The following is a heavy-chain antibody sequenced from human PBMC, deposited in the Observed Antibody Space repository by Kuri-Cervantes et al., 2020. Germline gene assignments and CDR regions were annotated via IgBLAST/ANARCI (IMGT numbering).Heavy chain of an antibody. Sequence: GESLKISCAASGFTFSSYAMHWVRQAPGKGLGWVAVISYDGSNKYYADSVKGRFTISRDNSKNTLYLQMNSLRAEDTAVYYCARAEDTAMALADYWGQGTLVTVSS. CDR2: ISYDGSNK. CDR1: GFTFSSYA. CDR3: ARAEDTAMALADY. D-gene: IGHD5-18*01. V-gene: IGHV3-30-3*01. J-gene: IGHJ4*02.